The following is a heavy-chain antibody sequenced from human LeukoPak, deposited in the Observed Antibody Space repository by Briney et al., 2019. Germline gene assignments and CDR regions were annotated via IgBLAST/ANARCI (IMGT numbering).Heavy chain of an antibody. J-gene: IGHJ3*02. CDR3: ARDPPYYYDSSGYFGAFDI. CDR1: GFTFSSYA. D-gene: IGHD3-22*01. V-gene: IGHV3-30*04. CDR2: ISYDGSNK. Sequence: GRSLRLSCASSGFTFSSYAMHWVRQAPGKGLEWVAVISYDGSNKYYADSVKGRFTISRDNSKNTLYLQMNSLRAEDTAVYYCARDPPYYYDSSGYFGAFDIWGQGTMVTVSS.